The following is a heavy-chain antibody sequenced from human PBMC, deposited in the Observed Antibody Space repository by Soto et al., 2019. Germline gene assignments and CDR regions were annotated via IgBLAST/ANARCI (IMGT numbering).Heavy chain of an antibody. CDR2: IYWSGDE. J-gene: IGHJ3*01. D-gene: IGHD6-6*01. Sequence: QYTLMESGPTLVKPTQTLTLTCSFSGFSLTTSGVGVEWVRQPPGKALEWLAHIYWSGDEHYRPSLKSRLSITKDTSKNQVVLTMTNMDPVDTATYYCARGIATRPVFAFDVWGQGTVVTVSS. V-gene: IGHV2-5*01. CDR3: ARGIATRPVFAFDV. CDR1: GFSLTTSGVG.